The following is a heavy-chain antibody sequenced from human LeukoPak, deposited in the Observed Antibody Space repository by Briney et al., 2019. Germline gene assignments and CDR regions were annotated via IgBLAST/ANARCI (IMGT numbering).Heavy chain of an antibody. J-gene: IGHJ5*02. CDR2: INPSGGST. V-gene: IGHV1-46*01. D-gene: IGHD3-10*01. Sequence: ASVTVSCKASGYTFTIYYMHWVRQAPGQGLEWMGIINPSGGSTSYAQKLQGRVTMTRDTSTSTVYMELSSLRSEDTAVYYCARAVITMVRGVNLNWFDPWGQGTLVTVSS. CDR1: GYTFTIYY. CDR3: ARAVITMVRGVNLNWFDP.